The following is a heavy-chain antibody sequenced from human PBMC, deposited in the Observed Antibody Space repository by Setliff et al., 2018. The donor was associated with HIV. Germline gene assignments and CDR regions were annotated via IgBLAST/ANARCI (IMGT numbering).Heavy chain of an antibody. CDR1: GGSFGSFA. V-gene: IGHV1-69*04. J-gene: IGHJ4*02. CDR3: VGRLTYYDFWSGFYNY. CDR2: IIPMLDSA. D-gene: IGHD3-3*01. Sequence: SVKVSCKASGGSFGSFAISWVRQAPGQGLEWVGRIIPMLDSANYAREFEGRVSITADKSTNTVYMELNSLKLEDTAVYYRVGRLTYYDFWSGFYNYWGQGTLVTVSS.